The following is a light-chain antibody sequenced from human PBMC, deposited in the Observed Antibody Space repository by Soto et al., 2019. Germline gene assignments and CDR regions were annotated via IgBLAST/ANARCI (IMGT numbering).Light chain of an antibody. CDR1: QSVSSSY. CDR2: GAS. J-gene: IGKJ5*01. CDR3: QQYGSSPGIT. Sequence: EIVLTQSPGTLSLSPGERATLSCRASQSVSSSYLAWYQQKPRQAPRLLIYGASGRATGSPDRFGGSGSGTDFTLTINRLEPEDFAVYYCQQYGSSPGITFGQGTRLEIK. V-gene: IGKV3-20*01.